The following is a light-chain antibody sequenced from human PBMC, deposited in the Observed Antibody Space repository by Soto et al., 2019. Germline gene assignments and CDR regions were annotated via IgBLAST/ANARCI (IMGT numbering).Light chain of an antibody. Sequence: QSVLTQPPSVSGASGQRVTISCTGSSSNIGAGYDVHWYQQLPGTAPKLLIYANTNRPSGVPDRFSGSKSGTSASLAITGLQAEDEADYYCQSYDSSLSASVFGGGTKLTVL. V-gene: IGLV1-40*01. CDR1: SSNIGAGYD. CDR3: QSYDSSLSASV. CDR2: ANT. J-gene: IGLJ3*02.